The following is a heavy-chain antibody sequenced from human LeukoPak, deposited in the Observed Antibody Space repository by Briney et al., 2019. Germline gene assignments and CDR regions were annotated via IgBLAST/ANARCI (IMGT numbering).Heavy chain of an antibody. D-gene: IGHD3-22*01. V-gene: IGHV4-61*02. J-gene: IGHJ4*02. CDR2: IYTSGST. CDR3: ARDRGYYDSSGYYYYFDY. Sequence: PSETLSLTCTVSGGSISRGSYYWSWIRQPAWKGLEWIGRIYTSGSTNYNPSLKSRVTISVDTSKNQFSLKLSSVTAADTAVYYCARDRGYYDSSGYYYYFDYWGQGTLVTVSS. CDR1: GGSISRGSYY.